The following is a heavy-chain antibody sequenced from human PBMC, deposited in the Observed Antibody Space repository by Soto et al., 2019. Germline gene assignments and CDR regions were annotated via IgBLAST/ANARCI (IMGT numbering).Heavy chain of an antibody. D-gene: IGHD2-2*01. J-gene: IGHJ5*02. CDR2: IFYTGTT. CDR3: ARLVVVAPVANA. Sequence: SETLSLTCCVSVGSINYNSYYWGWIRQPPGKGLEWVGGIFYTGTTYYSPSLKDRVTISVDTSKNSFSLNLTSVTAADTAVYFCARLVVVAPVANAWGQGTLVTVSS. V-gene: IGHV4-39*02. CDR1: VGSINYNSYY.